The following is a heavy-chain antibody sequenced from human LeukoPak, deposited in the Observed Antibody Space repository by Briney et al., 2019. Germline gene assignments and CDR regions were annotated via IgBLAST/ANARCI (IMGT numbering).Heavy chain of an antibody. J-gene: IGHJ4*02. CDR1: GFTFSTYW. D-gene: IGHD2-15*01. Sequence: GGSLRLSCSASGFTFSTYWMSWVRQAPGKGLEWVANIKQDGSEKYYVDSVKGRFTISRDNAKNSLYLQMNSLRAEDTAVYYCARSSGYCSGRSCYRDYWGQGTLVTVSS. CDR2: IKQDGSEK. V-gene: IGHV3-7*05. CDR3: ARSSGYCSGRSCYRDY.